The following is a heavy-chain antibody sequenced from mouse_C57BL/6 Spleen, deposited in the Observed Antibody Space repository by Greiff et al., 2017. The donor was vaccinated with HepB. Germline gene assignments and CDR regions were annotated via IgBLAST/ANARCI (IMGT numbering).Heavy chain of an antibody. CDR2: IDPSDSYT. J-gene: IGHJ1*03. CDR1: GYTFTSYW. V-gene: IGHV1-59*01. Sequence: QVQLKQPGAELVRPGTSVKLSCNASGYTFTSYWMHWVKQRPGQGLEWIGVIDPSDSYTNYNQKFKGKATLTVDTSSSTAYMQLSSLTSEDSAVYYCAREVYPPYFDVWGTGTTVTVSS. CDR3: AREVYPPYFDV. D-gene: IGHD2-1*01.